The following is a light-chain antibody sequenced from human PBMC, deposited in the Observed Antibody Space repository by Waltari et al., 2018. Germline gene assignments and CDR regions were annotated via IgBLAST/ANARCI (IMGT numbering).Light chain of an antibody. CDR1: QSISSY. J-gene: IGKJ2*01. CDR3: QQSYSLYT. CDR2: AAS. Sequence: DIQMTQSPSYLSASVRDRVTITCRASQSISSYLNWYQQKPGKAPKILIYAASSLQSGVPSRFSGSGSGTDFTLTISSLQTEDFATYYCQQSYSLYTFGQGTKLEIK. V-gene: IGKV1-39*01.